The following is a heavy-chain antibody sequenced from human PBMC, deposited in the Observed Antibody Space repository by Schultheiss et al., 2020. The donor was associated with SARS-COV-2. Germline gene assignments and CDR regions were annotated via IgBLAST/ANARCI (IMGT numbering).Heavy chain of an antibody. D-gene: IGHD5-18*01. Sequence: SETLSLTCAVYGGSFSGYYWSWIRQPPGKGLEWIGDIYYSGSTNFNPSLKSRVTISVDTSKNQFSLKLTSVTAADTAIYYCARGDYTYGRFDYWGQGTLVTVSS. V-gene: IGHV4-59*01. CDR1: GGSFSGYY. CDR3: ARGDYTYGRFDY. CDR2: IYYSGST. J-gene: IGHJ4*02.